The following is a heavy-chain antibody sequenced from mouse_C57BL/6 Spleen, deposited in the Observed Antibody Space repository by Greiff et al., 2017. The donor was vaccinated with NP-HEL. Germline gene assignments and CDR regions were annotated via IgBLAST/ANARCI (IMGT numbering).Heavy chain of an antibody. J-gene: IGHJ4*01. V-gene: IGHV1-55*01. D-gene: IGHD3-2*02. CDR1: GYTFTSYW. CDR3: ARKPDSSGYPLYYAMDY. CDR2: IYPGSGST. Sequence: VKLQQPGAELVKPGASVKMSCKASGYTFTSYWITWVKQRPGQGLEWIGDIYPGSGSTNYNEKFKSKATLTVDTSSSTAYMQLSSLTSEDSAVYYCARKPDSSGYPLYYAMDYWGQGTSVTVSS.